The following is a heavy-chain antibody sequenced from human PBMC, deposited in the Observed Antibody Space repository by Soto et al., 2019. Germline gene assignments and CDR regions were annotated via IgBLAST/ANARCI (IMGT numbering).Heavy chain of an antibody. D-gene: IGHD3-9*01. J-gene: IGHJ4*02. V-gene: IGHV1-18*01. Sequence: QVQLVQSGAEVKKPGSSVKVSCKAPGYTFTNFGISWVRQAPGQGLEWMGWISVYNGNTLYAQNFHARVTLTTDTSKSTAYMELRSLRSADTAVYFCAREGSTQIDILNGDYYHFDYWGPGTLVTVSA. CDR2: ISVYNGNT. CDR3: AREGSTQIDILNGDYYHFDY. CDR1: GYTFTNFG.